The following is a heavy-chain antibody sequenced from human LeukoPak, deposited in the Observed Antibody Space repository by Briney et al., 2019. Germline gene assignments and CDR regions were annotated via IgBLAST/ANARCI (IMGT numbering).Heavy chain of an antibody. V-gene: IGHV4-59*01. CDR2: IYYSGST. J-gene: IGHJ4*02. Sequence: PSETLSLTCTVSGGSISSYYWSWIRQPPGKGLEWIGYIYYSGSTNFNPSLTSRVTISVDTSKNQFSLKLSSVTAADTAVYYCARVTGLYYFDYWGQGTLVTVSS. CDR1: GGSISSYY. CDR3: ARVTGLYYFDY. D-gene: IGHD1-14*01.